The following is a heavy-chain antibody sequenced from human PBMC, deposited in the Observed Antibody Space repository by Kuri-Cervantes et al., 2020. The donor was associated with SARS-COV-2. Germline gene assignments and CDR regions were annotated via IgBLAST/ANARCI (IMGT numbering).Heavy chain of an antibody. V-gene: IGHV7-4-1*02. CDR1: GYTFTSYA. Sequence: ASVKVSCKASGYTFTSYAMNWVRQAPGRGLEWMGWINTNTGNPTYAQGFTGRFVFSLDTSVSTAYLQISSLKAEDTAVYYCARGLKSYYDSSGTKSLQHWGQGTLVTVSS. CDR3: ARGLKSYYDSSGTKSLQH. J-gene: IGHJ1*01. CDR2: INTNTGNP. D-gene: IGHD3-22*01.